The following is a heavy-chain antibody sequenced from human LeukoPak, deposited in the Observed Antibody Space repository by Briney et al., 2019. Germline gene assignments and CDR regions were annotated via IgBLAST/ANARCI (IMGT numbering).Heavy chain of an antibody. CDR1: GGSISSYY. V-gene: IGHV4-59*01. J-gene: IGHJ4*02. Sequence: KPSETLSLTCTVSGGSISSYYWSWIRQPPGKGLEWIGYIYYSGSTNYNPSLKSRVTISVDTSKNQFSLKLSSVTAADTAVYYCARDRNSGYEFDYWGQGTLVTVSS. D-gene: IGHD5-12*01. CDR3: ARDRNSGYEFDY. CDR2: IYYSGST.